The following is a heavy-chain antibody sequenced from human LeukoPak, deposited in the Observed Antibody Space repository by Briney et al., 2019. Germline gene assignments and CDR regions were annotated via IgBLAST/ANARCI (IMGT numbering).Heavy chain of an antibody. CDR2: ISYDGSNK. D-gene: IGHD2-2*01. J-gene: IGHJ4*02. CDR1: GFTFSGYG. Sequence: GRSLRLSCAASGFTFSGYGMHWVRQAPGKGLEWVAVISYDGSNKYYADSVKGRFTISRDNSKNTLYLQMNSLRAEDTAVYYCAKDWGDIVVVPELGYWGQGTLVTVSS. CDR3: AKDWGDIVVVPELGY. V-gene: IGHV3-30*18.